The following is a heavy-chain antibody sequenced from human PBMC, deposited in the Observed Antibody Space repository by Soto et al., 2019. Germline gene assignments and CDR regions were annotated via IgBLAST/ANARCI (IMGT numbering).Heavy chain of an antibody. CDR1: GFTFSSYA. CDR3: AKNYYLDN. CDR2: VNVDDST. J-gene: IGHJ4*02. V-gene: IGHV3-23*01. Sequence: VGSLRLSCAASGFTFSSYAMSWVRQAPGKGLEWVSSVNVDDSTYYANSVKGRFTISGDNSKNTVNLQMNSLRAEDTAVYYCAKNYYLDNWAQGTLVTVSS.